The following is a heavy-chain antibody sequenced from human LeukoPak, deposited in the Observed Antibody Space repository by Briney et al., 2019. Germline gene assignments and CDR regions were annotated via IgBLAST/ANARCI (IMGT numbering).Heavy chain of an antibody. V-gene: IGHV3-23*01. CDR1: GFAFSSYA. D-gene: IGHD1-26*01. Sequence: GGSLRLSCAASGFAFSSYAMSGGRQAPGKGLEWVSAISGSRGSTYYADSVKGRFTISRDNSKNTLYLQMNSLRAEDTAVCYCAKNRGSVDAFDIWGQGTMVTVSS. J-gene: IGHJ3*02. CDR2: ISGSRGST. CDR3: AKNRGSVDAFDI.